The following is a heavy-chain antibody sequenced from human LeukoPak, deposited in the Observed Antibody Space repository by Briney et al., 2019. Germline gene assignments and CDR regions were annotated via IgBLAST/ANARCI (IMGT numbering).Heavy chain of an antibody. CDR1: GFTFSSYS. Sequence: GGSLRLSCAASGFTFSSYSMNWVRQAPGKGLEWVSSISSSSSYIYYADSVKGRFTISRDNAKNSLYLQMNSLRAEDTAVYYCARDAGDIAAAHDAFDIWGQGTMVTVSS. D-gene: IGHD6-13*01. CDR3: ARDAGDIAAAHDAFDI. V-gene: IGHV3-21*01. J-gene: IGHJ3*02. CDR2: ISSSSSYI.